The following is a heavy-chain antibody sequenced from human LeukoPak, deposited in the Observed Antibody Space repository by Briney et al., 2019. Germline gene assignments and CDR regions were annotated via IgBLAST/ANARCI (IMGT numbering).Heavy chain of an antibody. V-gene: IGHV1-69*13. Sequence: SVKVSCKASGGTLSSYAISWVRQAPGQGLEWMGGIIPIFGTANYAQKFQGRVTITADESTSTAYMELSSLRSEDTAVYYCARGVAQEVYYFDYWGQGTLVTVSS. D-gene: IGHD3-3*01. CDR1: GGTLSSYA. CDR3: ARGVAQEVYYFDY. J-gene: IGHJ4*02. CDR2: IIPIFGTA.